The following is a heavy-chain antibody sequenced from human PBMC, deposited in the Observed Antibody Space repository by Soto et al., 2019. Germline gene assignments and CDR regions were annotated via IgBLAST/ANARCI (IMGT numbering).Heavy chain of an antibody. J-gene: IGHJ4*02. D-gene: IGHD3-22*01. CDR1: GGSISSYY. V-gene: IGHV3-64D*06. Sequence: ETLSLTCTVSGGSISSYYWSWIRQPPGKGLEYVSSISTNGGSTHYADSVKGRFTISRDNSKNTQYLQMSSLRADDTAVYYCVKGEYYYDSSGYYPFDYWGQGTLVTVSS. CDR3: VKGEYYYDSSGYYPFDY. CDR2: ISTNGGST.